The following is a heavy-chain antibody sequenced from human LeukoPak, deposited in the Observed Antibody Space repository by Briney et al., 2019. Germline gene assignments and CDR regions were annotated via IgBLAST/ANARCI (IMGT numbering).Heavy chain of an antibody. CDR2: ISSSGSTI. CDR3: ARCAYSSSWYANIDY. Sequence: GGPLRLPCAASGFTFSSYEMNWVRQAPGEGLEWVSYISSSGSTIYYADSVKGRFTISRDNAKNSLYLHMNSLRDDDMAVYYCARCAYSSSWYANIDYWGRGTLVSVSS. J-gene: IGHJ4*02. V-gene: IGHV3-48*03. CDR1: GFTFSSYE. D-gene: IGHD6-13*01.